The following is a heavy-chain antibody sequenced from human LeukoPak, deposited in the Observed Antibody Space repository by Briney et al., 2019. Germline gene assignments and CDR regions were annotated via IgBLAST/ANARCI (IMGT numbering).Heavy chain of an antibody. CDR1: GASVSTTAYF. CDR3: ASYREAYDLYPHGLDV. D-gene: IGHD5-24*01. Sequence: SETLSLTCSVSGASVSTTAYFWNWIRQPAGEGLEWIGRIYASGNTHYNPSLKSRVTMSLDTSKNQFSLTMNSVTAADSAVYFCASYREAYDLYPHGLDVWGRGTAVTVSS. CDR2: IYASGNT. V-gene: IGHV4-61*02. J-gene: IGHJ3*01.